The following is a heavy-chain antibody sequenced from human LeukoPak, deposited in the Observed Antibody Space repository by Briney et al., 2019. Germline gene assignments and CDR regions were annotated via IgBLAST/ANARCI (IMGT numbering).Heavy chain of an antibody. Sequence: GGSLRLSCAASGFTFSSYGMHWVRQAPGKGLEWVAVIWYDGSNKYYADSVKGRFTISRDNSKNTLYLQMNSLRAEDTAVYYCARGWYSSSWYLENEYFQHWGQGTLVTVSS. D-gene: IGHD6-13*01. CDR3: ARGWYSSSWYLENEYFQH. CDR1: GFTFSSYG. V-gene: IGHV3-33*01. J-gene: IGHJ1*01. CDR2: IWYDGSNK.